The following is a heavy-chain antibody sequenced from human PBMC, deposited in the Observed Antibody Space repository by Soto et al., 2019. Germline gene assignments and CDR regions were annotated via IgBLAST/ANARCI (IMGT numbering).Heavy chain of an antibody. CDR2: IYYSGST. CDR3: ARSSRYGDYYYGMDV. V-gene: IGHV4-31*03. CDR1: GGSISSGGYY. Sequence: QVQLQESGPGLVKPSQTLSLTCTVSGGSISSGGYYWSWIRQHTGKGLEWIGYIYYSGSTYYNPSLKCRVTISVDTSKNQFSLKLRSATAADTAVYYCARSSRYGDYYYGMDVWGQGTTVTVSS. D-gene: IGHD4-17*01. J-gene: IGHJ6*02.